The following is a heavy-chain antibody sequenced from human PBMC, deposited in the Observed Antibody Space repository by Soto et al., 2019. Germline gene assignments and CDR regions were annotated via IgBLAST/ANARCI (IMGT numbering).Heavy chain of an antibody. V-gene: IGHV1-69*06. Sequence: QVQLVQSGAEVKKPGSSVKVSCKASGGTFSNYALTWVRQAPGQGLEWMGGIIPLSGTPNYAQKFQGRVTITADKSTTTVYMELSGRRSEDTAVYYCTRGIQLGSWGQGTLVTVSS. J-gene: IGHJ5*02. D-gene: IGHD5-18*01. CDR2: IIPLSGTP. CDR3: TRGIQLGS. CDR1: GGTFSNYA.